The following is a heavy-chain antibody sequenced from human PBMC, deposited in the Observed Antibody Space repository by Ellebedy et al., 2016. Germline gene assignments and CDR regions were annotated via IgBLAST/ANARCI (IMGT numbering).Heavy chain of an antibody. Sequence: ASVKVSXKASGYTFTSYGISWVRQAPGQRLEWMGWINAGNGNTNYAQKLQGRVTMTTDTSTSTAYMELRSLRSDDTAVYYCARVRWELDDAFDIWGQGTMVTVSS. CDR1: GYTFTSYG. J-gene: IGHJ3*02. CDR3: ARVRWELDDAFDI. CDR2: INAGNGNT. D-gene: IGHD1-26*01. V-gene: IGHV1-18*01.